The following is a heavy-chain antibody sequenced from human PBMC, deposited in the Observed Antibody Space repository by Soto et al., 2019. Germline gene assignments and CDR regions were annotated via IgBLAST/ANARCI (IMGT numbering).Heavy chain of an antibody. CDR1: GGSISDYY. CDR3: ARGSKDWFDP. D-gene: IGHD2-2*01. J-gene: IGHJ5*02. Sequence: QVQLQESGPGLVKPSETLSLTCTVSGGSISDYYWSWIRQSPGKGLEWIGYIYYSGSTKYNPSLKSRVTISVETSKNQFYLRLSSVTAADTAVYYFARGSKDWFDPWGQGTLVTVSS. CDR2: IYYSGST. V-gene: IGHV4-59*01.